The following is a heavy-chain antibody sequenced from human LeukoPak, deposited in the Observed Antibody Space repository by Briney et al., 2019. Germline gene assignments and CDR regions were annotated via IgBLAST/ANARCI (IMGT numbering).Heavy chain of an antibody. D-gene: IGHD1-14*01. Sequence: GGSLRLSCVASGFTFSSHWMSWVRQAPGKGPEWVASIKQDGSETDYGDSVKGRFTISRDNAKNSLYLQMNRLRVDDTAVFYCARGNHFEYWGQGTLVIVSS. CDR3: ARGNHFEY. CDR2: IKQDGSET. J-gene: IGHJ4*02. CDR1: GFTFSSHW. V-gene: IGHV3-7*01.